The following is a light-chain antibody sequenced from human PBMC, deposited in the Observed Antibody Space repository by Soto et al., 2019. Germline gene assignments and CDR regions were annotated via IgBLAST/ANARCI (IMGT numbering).Light chain of an antibody. CDR2: GAS. V-gene: IGKV3-20*01. Sequence: EIVLTQSPGTLSLSPGERATLSCRASQSVSSSFLAWYQQKPGQAPRLLIYGASSRATAIPDRFSGSGSGTDFTLTISRLETEDFAVYYCQHYGSSPWTLGQGTKVEFK. CDR1: QSVSSSF. J-gene: IGKJ1*01. CDR3: QHYGSSPWT.